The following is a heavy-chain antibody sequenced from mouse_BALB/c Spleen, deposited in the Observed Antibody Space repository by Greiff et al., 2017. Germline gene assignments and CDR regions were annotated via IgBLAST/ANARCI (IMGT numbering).Heavy chain of an antibody. J-gene: IGHJ3*01. CDR1: GYTFSSYW. Sequence: QVQLQQSGAELMKPGASVKISCKATGYTFSSYWIEWVKQRPGHGLEWIGEILPGSGSTNYNEKFKGKATFTADTSSNTAYMQLSSLTSEDSAVYYCARKGDGYVFAYWGQGTLVTVSA. CDR2: ILPGSGST. D-gene: IGHD1-2*01. CDR3: ARKGDGYVFAY. V-gene: IGHV1-9*01.